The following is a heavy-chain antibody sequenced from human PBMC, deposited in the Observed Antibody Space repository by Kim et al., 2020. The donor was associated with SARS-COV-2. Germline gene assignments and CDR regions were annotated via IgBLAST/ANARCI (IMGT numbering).Heavy chain of an antibody. J-gene: IGHJ5*02. CDR2: ISTSGTTI. D-gene: IGHD1-26*01. Sequence: GGSLRLSCVGSGFTFSGHEMNWVRQAPGKGLEWVSYISTSGTTIYFADSVKGRFTISRDNAKNSLYLQMNSLRAEDTAVCYCARFPKNSGTYWFDPWGQGTLVTVSS. V-gene: IGHV3-48*03. CDR1: GFTFSGHE. CDR3: ARFPKNSGTYWFDP.